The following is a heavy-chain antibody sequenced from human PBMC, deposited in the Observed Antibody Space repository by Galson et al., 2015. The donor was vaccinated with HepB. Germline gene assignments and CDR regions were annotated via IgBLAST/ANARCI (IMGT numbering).Heavy chain of an antibody. D-gene: IGHD3-10*01. CDR1: GFPFSNYA. CDR3: ARRAGASGGFSSDY. Sequence: SLRLSCAASGFPFSNYAMHWVRQTPGKGLEWMTVILHDAHNRYYADSVEGRFTVSRDNSKNTVYLQMNSLRPGDTAMYYCARRAGASGGFSSDYWGQGSLVTVSS. V-gene: IGHV3-30*04. CDR2: ILHDAHNR. J-gene: IGHJ4*02.